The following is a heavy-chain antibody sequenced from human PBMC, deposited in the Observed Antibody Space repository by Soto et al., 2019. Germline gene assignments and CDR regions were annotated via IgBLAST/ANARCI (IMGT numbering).Heavy chain of an antibody. D-gene: IGHD2-2*01. J-gene: IGHJ4*02. CDR1: GFTFSSYS. CDR2: IHNSSSTI. CDR3: ARGVQIIVLLPAAIDY. V-gene: IGHV3-48*02. Sequence: EVQLVESGGGLVQPGESLRLSCAASGFTFSSYSMNWVRQAPGKGLEWVSYIHNSSSTIYYADSVRGLFTISRDNAKNSLYMQMNSLRDEATAVYYCARGVQIIVLLPAAIDYWGQGTLVTVSS.